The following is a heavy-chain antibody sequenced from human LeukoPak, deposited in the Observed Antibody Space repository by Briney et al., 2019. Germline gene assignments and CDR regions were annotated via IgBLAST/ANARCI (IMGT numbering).Heavy chain of an antibody. J-gene: IGHJ5*02. Sequence: SETLSLTCTVSGGSISNYYWSWIRQPPGKGLEWIGYISHSGSTKYNPSLKSRVTVSVDTSQNQFSLRLTSVTAADTAVYWCARDARGYNCDSSWFDTWGQGTLVTVSS. CDR3: ARDARGYNCDSSWFDT. V-gene: IGHV4-59*01. CDR1: GGSISNYY. CDR2: ISHSGST. D-gene: IGHD5-18*01.